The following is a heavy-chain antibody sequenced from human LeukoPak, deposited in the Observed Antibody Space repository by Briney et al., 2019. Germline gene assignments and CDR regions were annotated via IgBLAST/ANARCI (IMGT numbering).Heavy chain of an antibody. CDR2: ISSSSSYI. CDR3: AGRYGDYKNYFDY. D-gene: IGHD4-17*01. CDR1: GFTFSSYS. V-gene: IGHV3-21*01. Sequence: PGGSLRLSCAASGFTFSSYSMNWVRQAPGKGLEWVSSISSSSSYIYYADSVKGRFTISRDNAKNSLYLQMNSLRAEDTAVYYCAGRYGDYKNYFDYWGQGTLATVSS. J-gene: IGHJ4*02.